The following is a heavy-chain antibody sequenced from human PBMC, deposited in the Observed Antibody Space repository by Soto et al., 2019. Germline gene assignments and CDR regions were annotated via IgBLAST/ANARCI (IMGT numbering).Heavy chain of an antibody. Sequence: EVQLLESGGGLVQPGGSLRLSCAASGFTFSSYAMSWVRQAPGKGLEWVSAISGSGGSTYYADSVKGRFTISRDNAKNSLYLQMNSLRAEDTAVYYCASRYSGSYDAFDIWGQGTMVTVSS. J-gene: IGHJ3*02. CDR3: ASRYSGSYDAFDI. V-gene: IGHV3-23*01. CDR1: GFTFSSYA. CDR2: ISGSGGST. D-gene: IGHD1-26*01.